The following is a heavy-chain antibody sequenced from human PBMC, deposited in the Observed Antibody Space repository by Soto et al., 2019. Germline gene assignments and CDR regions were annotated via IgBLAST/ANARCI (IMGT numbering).Heavy chain of an antibody. CDR2: ISHVGYI. J-gene: IGHJ3*01. Sequence: QLQLQESGSGLVKTSQTLSLTCTVSGVSISGGAYSWSWIRQSPGKGLEWIGYISHVGYIYLSPSFTSRVVMPVDKSKNQVSLKRDSVTAAEPAVYYCAKEWASLRGAFDDRGQGAMINASS. CDR3: AKEWASLRGAFDD. V-gene: IGHV4-30-2*06. CDR1: GVSISGGAYS. D-gene: IGHD1-26*01.